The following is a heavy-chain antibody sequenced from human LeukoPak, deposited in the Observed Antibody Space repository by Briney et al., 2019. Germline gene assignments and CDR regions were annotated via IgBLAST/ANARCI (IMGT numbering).Heavy chain of an antibody. V-gene: IGHV1-24*01. CDR3: ATWPYVRFVDIVATSHYGMDV. Sequence: EASVKVSCKVSGYTLTELSMHWVRQAPGKGLEWMGGFDPEDGETIYAQKLQGRVTMTEDTSTDTAYMELSSLRSEDTAVYYCATWPYVRFVDIVATSHYGMDVWGQGTTVTVSS. CDR1: GYTLTELS. J-gene: IGHJ6*02. D-gene: IGHD5-12*01. CDR2: FDPEDGET.